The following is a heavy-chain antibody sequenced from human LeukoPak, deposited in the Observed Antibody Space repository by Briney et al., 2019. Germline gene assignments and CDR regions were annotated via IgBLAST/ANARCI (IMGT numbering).Heavy chain of an antibody. CDR3: ANEIRPNDY. CDR1: GFTFSSYA. CDR2: INSDGSST. D-gene: IGHD4-17*01. Sequence: GGSLRLSCAASGFTFSSYAMSWVRQAPGKGLVWVSRINSDGSSTSYADSVKGRFTIPRDNSKNTLYLQMNSLRAEDTAVYYCANEIRPNDYWGQGTQVTVSS. J-gene: IGHJ4*02. V-gene: IGHV3-23*01.